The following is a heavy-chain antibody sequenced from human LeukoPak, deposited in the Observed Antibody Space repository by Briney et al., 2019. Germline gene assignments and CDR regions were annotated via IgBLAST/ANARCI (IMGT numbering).Heavy chain of an antibody. D-gene: IGHD1-26*01. Sequence: GASVKVSCKASGYTFTGYYMHWVRQAPGQGLEWMGWINPNSGGTNYAQKFQGRVTMTRDTSISTAYMELSRLRSDDTAVYYCAREYIVGATIYYFDYWGQGTLVTVSS. CDR2: INPNSGGT. V-gene: IGHV1-2*02. CDR3: AREYIVGATIYYFDY. J-gene: IGHJ4*02. CDR1: GYTFTGYY.